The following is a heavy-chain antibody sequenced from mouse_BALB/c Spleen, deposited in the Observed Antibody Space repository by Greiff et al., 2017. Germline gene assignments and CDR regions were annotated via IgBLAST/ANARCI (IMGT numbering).Heavy chain of an antibody. CDR1: GYTFTSYW. Sequence: QVQLQQPGPELVKPGASVKLSCKSSGYTFTSYWMHWVKQRPGQGLEWIGEINPSNGRTNYNENFKSKATLTVDKSSSTAYMQLSSLTSEDSAVYYCGREYGDDVGFAYWGQGTLVTVSA. V-gene: IGHV1S81*02. J-gene: IGHJ3*01. CDR3: GREYGDDVGFAY. D-gene: IGHD2-2*01. CDR2: INPSNGRT.